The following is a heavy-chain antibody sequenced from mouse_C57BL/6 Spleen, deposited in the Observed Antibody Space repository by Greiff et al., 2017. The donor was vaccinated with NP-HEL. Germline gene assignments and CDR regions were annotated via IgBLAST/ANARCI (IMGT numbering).Heavy chain of an antibody. V-gene: IGHV5-4*01. J-gene: IGHJ1*03. CDR3: AREAHYYGSPYWYFDV. Sequence: EVKLVESGGGLVKPGGSLKLSCAASGFTFSSYAMSWVRQTPEKRLEWVATISDGGSYTYYPDNVKGRFTISRDNAKNNLYLQMSHLKSEDTAMYYCAREAHYYGSPYWYFDVWGTGTTVTVSS. CDR2: ISDGGSYT. CDR1: GFTFSSYA. D-gene: IGHD1-1*01.